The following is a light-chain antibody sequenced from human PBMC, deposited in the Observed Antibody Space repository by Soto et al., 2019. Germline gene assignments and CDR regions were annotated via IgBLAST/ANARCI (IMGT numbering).Light chain of an antibody. CDR3: CSYAGSNTYV. V-gene: IGLV2-23*02. J-gene: IGLJ1*01. Sequence: QSALTQPASVSGSPGQSITISCTRTSSDVGRYNLVSWYQHHPGKAPKLMIYEVSKRPSGVSNRFSGSKSGNTASLTISGLQAEDEADYYCCSYAGSNTYVFGTGTKLTVL. CDR1: SSDVGRYNL. CDR2: EVS.